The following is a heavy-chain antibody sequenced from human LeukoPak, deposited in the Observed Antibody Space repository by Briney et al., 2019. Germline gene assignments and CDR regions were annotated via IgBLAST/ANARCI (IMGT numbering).Heavy chain of an antibody. CDR3: AKGSPPPDYGDYVHY. J-gene: IGHJ4*02. Sequence: GGSLRLSCAASGFTFSSYAMSWVRQAPGKGLEWVSVISGSGGSTYYADSVKGRFSISRDNSKNTLYLQMNSLRAEDTAVYYCAKGSPPPDYGDYVHYWGQGTLVTVSS. V-gene: IGHV3-23*01. CDR1: GFTFSSYA. CDR2: ISGSGGST. D-gene: IGHD4-17*01.